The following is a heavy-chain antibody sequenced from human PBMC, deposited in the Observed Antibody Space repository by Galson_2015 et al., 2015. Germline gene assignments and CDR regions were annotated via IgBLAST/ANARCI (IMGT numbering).Heavy chain of an antibody. V-gene: IGHV1-18*01. CDR3: AKSLIRGDPY. CDR1: GYSFTTYG. J-gene: IGHJ4*02. D-gene: IGHD3-10*01. CDR2: ISAYNGNT. Sequence: SVKVSCKASGYSFTTYGISWVRQAPGQGLEWMGWISAYNGNTNYAQKFQGRVTMTTDTSTRTAYMEVRSLRSDDTAIYYCAKSLIRGDPYWGQGTLVTVSS.